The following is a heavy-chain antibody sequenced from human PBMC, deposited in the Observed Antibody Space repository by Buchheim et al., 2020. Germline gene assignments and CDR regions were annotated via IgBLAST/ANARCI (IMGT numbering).Heavy chain of an antibody. CDR2: ISYGGRKE. J-gene: IGHJ4*02. V-gene: IGHV3-30*18. CDR3: AKVLARGYDYSSGYFDF. Sequence: QVQLVESGGGVVQPGRSLRLSCAASGFTFNSYDMHWIRQAPGKGLEWVTHISYGGRKEYYADSVTGRFTISRDNSKNTLYLSMTSLRDDDTAVYYCAKVLARGYDYSSGYFDFWGQGTL. CDR1: GFTFNSYD. D-gene: IGHD5-12*01.